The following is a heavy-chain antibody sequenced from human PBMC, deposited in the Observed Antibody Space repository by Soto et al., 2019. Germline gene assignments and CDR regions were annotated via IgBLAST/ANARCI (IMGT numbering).Heavy chain of an antibody. J-gene: IGHJ4*02. V-gene: IGHV3-15*01. CDR3: TTFPLLRFLEWLLLDY. Sequence: GGSLRLSCAASGFTFSNAWMSWVRQAPGKGLEWVGRIKSKTDGGTTDYAAPVKGRFTISRDDSKNTLYLQMNSLKTEDTAVYYCTTFPLLRFLEWLLLDYWGQGTLVTVSS. CDR1: GFTFSNAW. D-gene: IGHD3-3*01. CDR2: IKSKTDGGTT.